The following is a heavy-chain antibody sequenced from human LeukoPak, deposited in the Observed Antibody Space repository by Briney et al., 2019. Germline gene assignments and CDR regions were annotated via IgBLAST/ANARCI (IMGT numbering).Heavy chain of an antibody. D-gene: IGHD3-10*01. V-gene: IGHV3-30*02. CDR2: IRYDGSNK. CDR1: GFTFDDYA. Sequence: GRSLRLSCAASGFTFDDYAMHWVRQAPGKGLEWVAFIRYDGSNKYYADSVKGRFTISRDNSKNTLYLQMNSLRAEDTAVYYCAKNPPITMVRGVDYYYYMDVWGKGTTVTISS. CDR3: AKNPPITMVRGVDYYYYMDV. J-gene: IGHJ6*03.